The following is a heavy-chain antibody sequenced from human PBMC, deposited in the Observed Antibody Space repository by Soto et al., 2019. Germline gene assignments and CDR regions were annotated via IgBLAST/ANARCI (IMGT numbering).Heavy chain of an antibody. CDR3: AALNGATFH. CDR2: VHPGNSDI. J-gene: IGHJ4*02. V-gene: IGHV5-51*01. Sequence: GESLKISCKASGYSFNSYWIGWVRQMPGKGLEWMGIVHPGNSDIRYSPSFQGQVTVSVDRSISTAYLQWSSLKASDTAMYYCAALNGATFHWGQGTLVTVSS. CDR1: GYSFNSYW. D-gene: IGHD1-26*01.